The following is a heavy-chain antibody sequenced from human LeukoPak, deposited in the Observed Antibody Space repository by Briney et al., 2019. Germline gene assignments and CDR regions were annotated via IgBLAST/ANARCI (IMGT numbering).Heavy chain of an antibody. V-gene: IGHV3-23*01. Sequence: GGSLRLSCAASGFTFSDYYMSWIRQAPGKGLEWVSGISGSGGSTFYADSVKGRFSISRDNSKNTLSLQMNSLRAEDTAVYYCAKARSSGWYVFDYWGQGTLVTVSS. J-gene: IGHJ4*02. D-gene: IGHD6-19*01. CDR3: AKARSSGWYVFDY. CDR2: ISGSGGST. CDR1: GFTFSDYY.